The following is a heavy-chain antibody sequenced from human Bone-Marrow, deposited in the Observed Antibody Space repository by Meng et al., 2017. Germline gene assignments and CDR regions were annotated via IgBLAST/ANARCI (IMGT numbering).Heavy chain of an antibody. Sequence: GESLKISCKGSGYSFTSYWIGWVRQMPGKGLEWMGIIYPGDSDTRYSPSFQGQVTISADKSISTAYLQWSSLKASDTAMYYCTRPSRPEFGEYIRGKNAFEIWGQGTMVTVSS. D-gene: IGHD3-10*01. V-gene: IGHV5-51*01. J-gene: IGHJ3*02. CDR1: GYSFTSYW. CDR2: IYPGDSDT. CDR3: TRPSRPEFGEYIRGKNAFEI.